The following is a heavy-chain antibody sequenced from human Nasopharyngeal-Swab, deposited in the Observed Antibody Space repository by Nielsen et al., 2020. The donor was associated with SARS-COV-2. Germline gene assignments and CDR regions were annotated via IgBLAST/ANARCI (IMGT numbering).Heavy chain of an antibody. Sequence: GESLKISCAASGFTFSSYWMHWVRQAPGKGLVWVSRINSDGSSTSYADSVKGRFTISRDNAKNSLYLQMNSLRDEDTAVYYCARESSRGYSYGYHWFDPWGQGTLVTVSS. J-gene: IGHJ5*02. CDR1: GFTFSSYW. CDR3: ARESSRGYSYGYHWFDP. D-gene: IGHD5-18*01. CDR2: INSDGSST. V-gene: IGHV3-74*01.